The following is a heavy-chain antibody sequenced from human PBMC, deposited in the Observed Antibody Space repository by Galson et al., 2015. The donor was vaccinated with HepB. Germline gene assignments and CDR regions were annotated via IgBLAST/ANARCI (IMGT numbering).Heavy chain of an antibody. Sequence: SLRLSCAASGFNFDNYAMSWVRQGPGKGLHWVSGISSSGDSTYYADSVKGRFTISRDNSKNTVSLQMNSLTVEDAAVYYCARVPAYGDCIPRYFDSWGQGTLVTVSS. V-gene: IGHV3-23*01. CDR3: ARVPAYGDCIPRYFDS. D-gene: IGHD4-17*01. CDR1: GFNFDNYA. J-gene: IGHJ4*02. CDR2: ISSSGDST.